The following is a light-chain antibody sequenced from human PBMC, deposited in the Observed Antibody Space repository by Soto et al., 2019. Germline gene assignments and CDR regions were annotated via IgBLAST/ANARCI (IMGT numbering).Light chain of an antibody. V-gene: IGLV1-51*01. Sequence: QSVLTQPPSVSAAPGQKVTISCSGSTSNIGNNYVSWYQHLPGAAPKLLIYDYNRRPSGIPYRFSGSRSGTLATLGITGLQTGDEADYYCATWDSSLRAYVFGAGTKLTVL. CDR3: ATWDSSLRAYV. CDR1: TSNIGNNY. J-gene: IGLJ1*01. CDR2: DYN.